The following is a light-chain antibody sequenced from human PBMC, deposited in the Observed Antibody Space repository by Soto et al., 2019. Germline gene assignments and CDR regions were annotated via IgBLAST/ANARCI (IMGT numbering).Light chain of an antibody. CDR1: QSVTTY. J-gene: IGKJ1*01. Sequence: DIVLTQSPGTLSLSPGERATLSCRASQSVTTYLAWYQQKPGQAPRLLIYDASNRAAGIPARFSGSGSGTDFTLTISSLEPEDFAVYXXXXXXXXXXXXFXQGTKVDIK. CDR3: XXXXXXXXXX. V-gene: IGKV3-11*01. CDR2: DAS.